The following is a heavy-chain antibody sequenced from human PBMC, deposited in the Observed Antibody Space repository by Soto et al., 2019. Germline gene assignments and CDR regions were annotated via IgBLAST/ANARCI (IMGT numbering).Heavy chain of an antibody. D-gene: IGHD5-12*01. CDR2: INTDGSSA. CDR1: GFTFSSDW. CDR3: IRDGYDYASGQFAS. V-gene: IGHV3-74*01. Sequence: GGSLRLSCAASGFTFSSDWMHWVRQAPGKGLVWVSRINTDGSSAAYADSVKGRFTISRDNAKNTLFLQMNSLRAEDTAVYYCIRDGYDYASGQFASWGQGILVTVSS. J-gene: IGHJ4*02.